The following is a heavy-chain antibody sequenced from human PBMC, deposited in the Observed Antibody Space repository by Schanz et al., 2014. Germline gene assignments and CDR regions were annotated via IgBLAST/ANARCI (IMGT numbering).Heavy chain of an antibody. CDR1: GYTVSALA. V-gene: IGHV1-24*01. J-gene: IGHJ6*02. CDR3: ATETSRTWFYNGVDV. Sequence: QVQLVQSGAEVKKPGVSVKVSCEISGYTVSALAMHWVRQAPGKGLEWLGGFDVEDGETIYAQKFQGRVIMTEDTSTDTAYVELSRLTSEDTGVYYCATETSRTWFYNGVDVWGQGTTVTVSS. CDR2: FDVEDGET. D-gene: IGHD2-2*01.